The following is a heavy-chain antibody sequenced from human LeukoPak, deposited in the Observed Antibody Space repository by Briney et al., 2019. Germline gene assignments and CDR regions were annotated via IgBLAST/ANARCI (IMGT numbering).Heavy chain of an antibody. D-gene: IGHD2-21*01. Sequence: SETLSLTCTVSGGSISSSSYYWDWIRQPPGKGLEWIGNIYYSGSTYYNPSLKSRVTISVDTSKNQLSLKLSSVTAADTAVYYRARHSTVVGMGWFDPWGQGTLVTVSS. CDR2: IYYSGST. J-gene: IGHJ5*02. CDR3: ARHSTVVGMGWFDP. CDR1: GGSISSSSYY. V-gene: IGHV4-39*01.